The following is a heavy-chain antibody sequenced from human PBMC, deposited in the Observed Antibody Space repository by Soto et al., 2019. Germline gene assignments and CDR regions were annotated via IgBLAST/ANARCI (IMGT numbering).Heavy chain of an antibody. Sequence: EVQLVESGGGLVQPGGSLTLSCATSGFTVSSNYMNWVRQAPGKGLEWVSVIYSGGSTYYADSVKGRFTISRDNSKNTLYLQMNSLRAEDAAVYFCATVMTKVKQIDHWGQGTLVTVSS. V-gene: IGHV3-66*01. CDR2: IYSGGST. D-gene: IGHD4-4*01. CDR1: GFTVSSNY. J-gene: IGHJ5*02. CDR3: ATVMTKVKQIDH.